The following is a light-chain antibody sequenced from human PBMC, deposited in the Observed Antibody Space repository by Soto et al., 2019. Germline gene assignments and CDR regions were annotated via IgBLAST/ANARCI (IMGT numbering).Light chain of an antibody. CDR1: QSISSW. CDR2: KAS. V-gene: IGKV1-5*03. CDR3: QKYNSAPQT. J-gene: IGKJ1*01. Sequence: DIQMTQSPSTLSASVGDRVTITCRASQSISSWLAWYQQKPGKAPKLLIYKASSLESGVPSRFSGSGSGTEFTLTISSLQPEDVATYYCQKYNSAPQTFGQGTKVDIK.